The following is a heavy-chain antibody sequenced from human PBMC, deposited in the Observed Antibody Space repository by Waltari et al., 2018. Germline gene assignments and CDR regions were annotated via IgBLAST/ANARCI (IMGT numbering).Heavy chain of an antibody. J-gene: IGHJ4*02. CDR3: ARGGASGYAY. CDR1: GYTFTSYA. CDR2: INAGKGNT. Sequence: QVQLVQSGAEVKKPGASVKVSCKASGYTFTSYAMHWVRQAPGQRLEWMGWINAGKGNTKDSQKFQGRVTITRDTSASTAYMELSSLRSEDTAVYYCARGGASGYAYWGQGTLVTVSS. V-gene: IGHV1-3*01. D-gene: IGHD5-12*01.